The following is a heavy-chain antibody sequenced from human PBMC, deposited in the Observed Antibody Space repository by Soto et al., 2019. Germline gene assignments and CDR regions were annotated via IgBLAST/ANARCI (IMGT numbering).Heavy chain of an antibody. V-gene: IGHV1-2*02. D-gene: IGHD5-18*01. CDR1: GYTFTGYY. Sequence: ASVKVSCKASGYTFTGYYMHWVRQAPGQGLEWMGWINPNSGGTNYAQKFQGRVTMTRDTSISTAYMELSRLRSDDTAVYYCARGSTRGYSYGYVEDFDYWGQGTLVTVSS. J-gene: IGHJ4*02. CDR3: ARGSTRGYSYGYVEDFDY. CDR2: INPNSGGT.